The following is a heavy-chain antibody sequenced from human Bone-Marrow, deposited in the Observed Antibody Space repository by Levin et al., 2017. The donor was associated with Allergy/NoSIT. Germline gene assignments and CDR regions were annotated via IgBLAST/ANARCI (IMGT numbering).Heavy chain of an antibody. Sequence: GGSLRLSCAASGFTFSNYAMTWVRQAPGKGLEWVSAILDNGSATSYEDSVKGRFTISRDNSKNTLYLQVNSLRAEDTAIYYCTRGLTAPDFWGQGTLVTVSS. CDR1: GFTFSNYA. CDR2: ILDNGSAT. J-gene: IGHJ4*02. V-gene: IGHV3-23*01. CDR3: TRGLTAPDF. D-gene: IGHD2-21*02.